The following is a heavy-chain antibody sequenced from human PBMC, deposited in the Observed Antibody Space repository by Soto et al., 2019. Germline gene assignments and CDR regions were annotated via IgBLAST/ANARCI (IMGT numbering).Heavy chain of an antibody. D-gene: IGHD2-21*01. Sequence: QAQLVQSAAEARKPGASVKVSCKTSGYMFNSYGISWVRQAPGQGPEWMGWVTTYNDDTDYVQKFQGRVTMTTDTATSXGXMXXRSLRSDDTAMYYCARVVCAGFCRITDSRIVKIDTWRQRAQVTVSS. V-gene: IGHV1-18*01. CDR3: ARVVCAGFCRITDSRIVKIDT. CDR2: VTTYNDDT. CDR1: GYMFNSYG. J-gene: IGHJ5*02.